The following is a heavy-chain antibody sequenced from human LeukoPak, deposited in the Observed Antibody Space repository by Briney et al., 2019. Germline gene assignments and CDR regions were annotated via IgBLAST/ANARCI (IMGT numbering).Heavy chain of an antibody. CDR2: ISGSSSGSTSII. CDR3: ARDFWSGYYTED. CDR1: GIIFSTYA. Sequence: GGSLRLSCEFSGIIFSTYAMNWVRQAPGKGLEWVSYISGSSSGSTSIIHYADSVKGRFTISRDNATNSLHLQMDSLSAEDTAVYYCARDFWSGYYTEDWGQGALVIVSS. V-gene: IGHV3-48*04. D-gene: IGHD3-3*01. J-gene: IGHJ4*02.